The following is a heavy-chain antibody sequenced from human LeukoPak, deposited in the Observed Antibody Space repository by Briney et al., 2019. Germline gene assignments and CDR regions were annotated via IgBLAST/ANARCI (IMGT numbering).Heavy chain of an antibody. J-gene: IGHJ5*02. CDR3: ARGSYSSGWLHQNWFDP. CDR1: GYTFTSYG. Sequence: ASVKVSCKASGYTFTSYGISWVRQAPGQGLEWMGWISAYNGNTNYAQKFQGRVTMTRNTSISTAYMELSSLRSEDTAVYYCARGSYSSGWLHQNWFDPWGQGTLVTVSS. D-gene: IGHD6-19*01. CDR2: ISAYNGNT. V-gene: IGHV1-18*01.